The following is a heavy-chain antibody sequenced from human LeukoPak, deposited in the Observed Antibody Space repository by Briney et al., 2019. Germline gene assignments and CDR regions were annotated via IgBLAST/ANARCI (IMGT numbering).Heavy chain of an antibody. Sequence: SETLSLTCTVSVGSLSSSSYYWGWIRQPPGRGLEWIWSIYGSGSAYYNPTLKSRVTMSIDTSKNQFSLKLSAVTAADTAVYSCARPHSGHWGQGTLVTVPS. V-gene: IGHV4-39*01. CDR1: VGSLSSSSYY. J-gene: IGHJ4*02. CDR3: ARPHSGH. CDR2: IYGSGSA. D-gene: IGHD6-19*01.